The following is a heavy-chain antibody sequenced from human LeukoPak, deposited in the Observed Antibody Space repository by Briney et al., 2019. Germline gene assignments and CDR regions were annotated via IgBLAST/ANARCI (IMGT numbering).Heavy chain of an antibody. CDR1: GFTFSSYG. Sequence: PGGSLRLSCAASGFTFSSYGMHWVPHAPDEGGEWVAVISYDGSNKYYADSVKGRFTISRDNSKNTLYLQMNSLRAEDTAVYYCAKDGHSSSWYLYYWGQGTLVTVSS. CDR3: AKDGHSSSWYLYY. D-gene: IGHD6-13*01. CDR2: ISYDGSNK. J-gene: IGHJ4*02. V-gene: IGHV3-30*18.